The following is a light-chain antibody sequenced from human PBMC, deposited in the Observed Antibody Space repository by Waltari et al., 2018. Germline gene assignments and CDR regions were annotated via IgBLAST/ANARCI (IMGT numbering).Light chain of an antibody. CDR1: RPNIALTI. V-gene: IGLV1-44*01. J-gene: IGLJ3*02. Sequence: QSVLTQPPSASGTPGQRVTISCSGSRPNIALTIVHWYQPFPGTAPTPLIYSNKPRPSGVPDRFSGSKSGTSASLAISGLQSEDEADYYCAAWDDSLNGWVFGGGTKLTVL. CDR2: SNK. CDR3: AAWDDSLNGWV.